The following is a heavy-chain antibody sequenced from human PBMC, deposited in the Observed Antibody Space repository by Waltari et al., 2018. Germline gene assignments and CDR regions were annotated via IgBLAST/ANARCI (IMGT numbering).Heavy chain of an antibody. CDR3: ARAGSVRYFDWLFRRGEGY. Sequence: QVQLQESGPGLVKPSGTLSLTCAVSGGSISSSNWWSWVRQPPGKGLEWIGEIYHSGSTNHNPSLKSRVTISVDKSKNQFSLKLSRLRSDDTAVYYCARAGSVRYFDWLFRRGEGYWGQGTLVTVSS. V-gene: IGHV4-4*02. CDR1: GGSISSSNW. D-gene: IGHD3-9*01. J-gene: IGHJ4*02. CDR2: IYHSGST.